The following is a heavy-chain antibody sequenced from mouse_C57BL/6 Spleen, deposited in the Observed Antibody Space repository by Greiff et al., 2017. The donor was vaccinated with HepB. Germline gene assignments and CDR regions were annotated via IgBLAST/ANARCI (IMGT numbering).Heavy chain of an antibody. CDR3: TSYDGYFYAMDY. CDR1: GFTFSSYA. Sequence: EVQVVESGEGLVKPGGSLKLSCAASGFTFSSYAMSWVRQTPEKRLEWVAYISSGGDYIYYADTVKGRFTISRDNARNTLYLQMSSLKSEDTAMYYCTSYDGYFYAMDYWGQGTSVTVSS. D-gene: IGHD2-3*01. J-gene: IGHJ4*01. CDR2: ISSGGDYI. V-gene: IGHV5-9-1*02.